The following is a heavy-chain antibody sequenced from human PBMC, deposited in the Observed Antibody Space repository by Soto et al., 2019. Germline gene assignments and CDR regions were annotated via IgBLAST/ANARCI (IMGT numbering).Heavy chain of an antibody. CDR1: GGSISSYY. Sequence: SETLSLTCTVSGGSISSYYWSWIRQPPGKGLEWIGYIYYSGSTNYNPSLKSRVTISVDTSKNQFSLKLSSVTAADTAVYYCARTNGDCSSTSCYPPLWYYFDYWGQGTLVTVSS. CDR2: IYYSGST. J-gene: IGHJ4*02. V-gene: IGHV4-59*01. CDR3: ARTNGDCSSTSCYPPLWYYFDY. D-gene: IGHD2-2*01.